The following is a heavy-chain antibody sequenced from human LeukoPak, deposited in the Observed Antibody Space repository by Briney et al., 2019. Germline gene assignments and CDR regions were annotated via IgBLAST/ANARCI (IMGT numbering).Heavy chain of an antibody. CDR2: IYYSGST. CDR1: GGSISSYY. V-gene: IGHV4-39*07. Sequence: SETLSLTCTVSGGSISSYYWSWIRQPPGKGLEWIGSIYYSGSTYYNPSLKSRVTISVDTSKNQFSLKLSSVTAADTAVYYCARTWDYWGQGTLVTVSS. CDR3: ARTWDY. J-gene: IGHJ4*02.